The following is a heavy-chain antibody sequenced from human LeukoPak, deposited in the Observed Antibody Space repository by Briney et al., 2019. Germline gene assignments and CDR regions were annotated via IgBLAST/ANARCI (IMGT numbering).Heavy chain of an antibody. CDR2: IWYDGSNK. V-gene: IGHV3-33*06. CDR3: AKDAAGSSSWANY. Sequence: GGSLRLSCAASGFTFSSFGMHWVRQAPGKGLEWVAVIWYDGSNKYYADSVKGRFTISRDNSKNTLSLQMNSLRAEDTAVYYCAKDAAGSSSWANYWGQGALVTVSS. CDR1: GFTFSSFG. J-gene: IGHJ4*02. D-gene: IGHD6-13*01.